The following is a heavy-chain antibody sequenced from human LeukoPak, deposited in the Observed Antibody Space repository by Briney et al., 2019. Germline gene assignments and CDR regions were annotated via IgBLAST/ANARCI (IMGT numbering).Heavy chain of an antibody. Sequence: PSETLSLTCTVSGGSISSGGYYWSWFRQHPGKGLEWIGYIYYSGSTYYNPSLKSRVTISVDTSKNQFSLKLSSVTAADTAVYYCARGAILTGLDYWGQGTLVTVSS. CDR3: ARGAILTGLDY. J-gene: IGHJ4*02. D-gene: IGHD3-9*01. V-gene: IGHV4-31*03. CDR2: IYYSGST. CDR1: GGSISSGGYY.